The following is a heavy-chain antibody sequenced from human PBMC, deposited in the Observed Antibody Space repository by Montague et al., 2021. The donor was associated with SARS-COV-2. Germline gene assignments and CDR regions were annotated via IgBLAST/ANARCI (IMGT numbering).Heavy chain of an antibody. CDR1: SGSFREFY. CDR2: INHTGSA. D-gene: IGHD3-3*01. J-gene: IGHJ3*01. V-gene: IGHV4-34*01. Sequence: SETLSLTCAGQSGSFREFYGTGIGQSPGKGLEWIGAINHTGSATYNPSLKGRVTLSRDTSKNQFSLKLQSVTPADTAVYYCARGLVTISGVLIFIPAAGHLDGWGQGTSVTVSS. CDR3: ARGLVTISGVLIFIPAAGHLDG.